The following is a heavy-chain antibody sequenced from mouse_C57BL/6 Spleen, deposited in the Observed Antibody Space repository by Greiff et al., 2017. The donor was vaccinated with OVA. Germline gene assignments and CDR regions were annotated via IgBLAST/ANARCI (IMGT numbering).Heavy chain of an antibody. CDR3: ARSLIYDGYYGYFDV. Sequence: VQLQQSGAELVKPGASVKISCKASGYAFSSYWMNWVKQRPGKGLEWIGQIYPGDGDTNYNGKFKGKATLTADKSSSTAYMQLSSLTSEDSAVYFCARSLIYDGYYGYFDVWGTGTTVTVSS. V-gene: IGHV1-80*01. D-gene: IGHD2-3*01. CDR1: GYAFSSYW. J-gene: IGHJ1*03. CDR2: IYPGDGDT.